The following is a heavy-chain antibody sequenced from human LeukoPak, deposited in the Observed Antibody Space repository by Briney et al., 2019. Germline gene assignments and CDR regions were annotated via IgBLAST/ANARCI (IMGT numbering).Heavy chain of an antibody. CDR1: RFSFSSYG. CDR3: ARGDYGSGSPYYYYYMDV. D-gene: IGHD3-10*01. Sequence: GGSLRLSCAASRFSFSSYGMHWVRQAPGKGLEWVAFIQYDGSIKLYGDSVKGRFTISRDNSKNTLSLQMNSLRAEDTAVYYCARGDYGSGSPYYYYYMDVWGKGTTVTISS. V-gene: IGHV3-30*02. CDR2: IQYDGSIK. J-gene: IGHJ6*03.